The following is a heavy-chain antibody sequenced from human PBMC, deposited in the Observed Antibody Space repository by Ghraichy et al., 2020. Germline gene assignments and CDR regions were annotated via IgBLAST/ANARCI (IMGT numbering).Heavy chain of an antibody. D-gene: IGHD4-17*01. CDR1: GFTFTTFA. CDR3: ARTAYGEYFDY. Sequence: GGSLRLSCAASGFTFTTFAMHWVRQAPGKGLEWVSVISSDGNTKYYADSVKGRFTIARDNSKNTLYLQMNSLRAEDTAVYYCARTAYGEYFDYWGQGTLVTVSS. V-gene: IGHV3-30-3*01. J-gene: IGHJ4*02. CDR2: ISSDGNTK.